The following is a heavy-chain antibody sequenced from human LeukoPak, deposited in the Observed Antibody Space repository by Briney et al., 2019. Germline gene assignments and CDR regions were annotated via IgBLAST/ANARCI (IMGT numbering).Heavy chain of an antibody. CDR2: IIPIFGIA. J-gene: IGHJ6*02. Sequence: SVKVSCTASGGTFSSYAISWVRQAPGQGLEWMGRIIPIFGIANYAQKFQGRVTITADKSTSTAYMELSSLRSEDTAVYYCARVSTQAPKDITIFGVVTYTHLDYGMDVRGQGTTVTVSS. D-gene: IGHD3-3*01. CDR1: GGTFSSYA. V-gene: IGHV1-69*04. CDR3: ARVSTQAPKDITIFGVVTYTHLDYGMDV.